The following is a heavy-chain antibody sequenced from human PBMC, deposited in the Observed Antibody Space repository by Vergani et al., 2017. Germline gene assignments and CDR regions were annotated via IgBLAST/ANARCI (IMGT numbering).Heavy chain of an antibody. CDR2: VLFDGSNE. CDR3: ARELADGQEGSCAL. J-gene: IGHJ4*02. CDR1: GFTFNRYG. V-gene: IGHV3-30*02. D-gene: IGHD2-15*01. Sequence: QVQLVQSGGGVVQPGGSLRLSCVASGFTFNRYGMQWVRQAPGKGLEWVAYVLFDGSNEYYADSVKGRFIVSRDNSNDALYLQMNSLRTDDTAVYYCARELADGQEGSCALWGKGSVVTVSS.